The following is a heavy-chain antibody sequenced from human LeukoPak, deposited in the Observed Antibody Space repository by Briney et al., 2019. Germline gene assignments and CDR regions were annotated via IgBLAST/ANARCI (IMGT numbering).Heavy chain of an antibody. CDR1: GGSFSGYY. J-gene: IGHJ4*02. CDR2: INHSGST. CDR3: ARGGVTDY. D-gene: IGHD2-21*02. Sequence: SETLSLTCAVYGGSFSGYYWSWIRQPPGKGLEWIGEINHSGSTNYNPSLKSRVTISVDTSKNQFSLKLSSVTAADTAVYYCARGGVTDYWGQGTWSPSPQ. V-gene: IGHV4-34*01.